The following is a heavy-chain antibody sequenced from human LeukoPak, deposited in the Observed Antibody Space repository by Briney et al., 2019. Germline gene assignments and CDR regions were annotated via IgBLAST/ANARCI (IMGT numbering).Heavy chain of an antibody. Sequence: GGSLRLSCAASGFTFSSYSMNWVRQAPGKGLEWVSSISSSSSYIYYADSVKGRFTISRDSAKNSLYLQMNSLRAEDAAVYYCASLVVVPAARGDVWGKGTTVTVSS. J-gene: IGHJ6*04. V-gene: IGHV3-21*01. CDR3: ASLVVVPAARGDV. D-gene: IGHD2-2*01. CDR1: GFTFSSYS. CDR2: ISSSSSYI.